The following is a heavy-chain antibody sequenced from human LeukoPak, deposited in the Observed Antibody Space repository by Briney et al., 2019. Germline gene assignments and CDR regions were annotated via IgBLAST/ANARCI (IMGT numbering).Heavy chain of an antibody. CDR1: GYTLTELS. D-gene: IGHD3-22*01. V-gene: IGHV1-24*01. Sequence: ASVKVSCKVSGYTLTELSMHWVRQAPGKGLEWMGGFDPEDGETIYAQKFQGRVTMTEDTSTDTAYMEPSSLRSEDTAAYYCATFPMYYYDSSGYRVDDYWGQGTLVTVSS. CDR3: ATFPMYYYDSSGYRVDDY. CDR2: FDPEDGET. J-gene: IGHJ4*02.